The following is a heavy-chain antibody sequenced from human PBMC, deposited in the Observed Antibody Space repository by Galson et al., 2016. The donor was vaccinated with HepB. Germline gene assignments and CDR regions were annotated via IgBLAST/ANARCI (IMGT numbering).Heavy chain of an antibody. V-gene: IGHV3-23*01. J-gene: IGHJ4*02. CDR2: LRGRGSTT. D-gene: IGHD6-25*01. CDR1: TFALRNYA. Sequence: SLRLSCAASTFALRNYAMSWVRQPPGKGLEWVSTLRGRGSTTFYADSVKGRVTISRDNSKTTLYLQMNSLRDEDTAVYYCARSAATGRNFVGSVLWGQGTLVTVSS. CDR3: ARSAATGRNFVGSVL.